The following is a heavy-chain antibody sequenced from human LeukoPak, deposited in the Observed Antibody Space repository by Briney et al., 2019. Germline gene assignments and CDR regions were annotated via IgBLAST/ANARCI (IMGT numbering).Heavy chain of an antibody. D-gene: IGHD1-26*01. CDR1: GSSISSYY. CDR3: ARRGGSPLGAFDI. CDR2: IYYSERP. Sequence: SETLSLTCTVSGSSISSYYWSWIRQPPGKGLEWIGYIYYSERPNYNPSLKSRVTISVDTSKNQFSLKLSSVTAADTAVYYCARRGGSPLGAFDIWGQGTMVTVSS. J-gene: IGHJ3*02. V-gene: IGHV4-59*01.